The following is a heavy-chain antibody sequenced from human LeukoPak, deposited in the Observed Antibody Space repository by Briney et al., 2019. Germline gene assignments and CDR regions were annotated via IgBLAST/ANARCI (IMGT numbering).Heavy chain of an antibody. Sequence: SETLSLTCTISGDSISSYYWSWIRQPPGKGLEWIGYIYPSGTNYNPSLKSRVTISVDTSKNQFSLKLTSVTAADTAVYYCARRRSYTRASGRGITKTFDIWGQGTMVTVST. CDR3: ARRRSYTRASGRGITKTFDI. V-gene: IGHV4-4*09. CDR2: IYPSGT. CDR1: GDSISSYY. J-gene: IGHJ3*02. D-gene: IGHD6-13*01.